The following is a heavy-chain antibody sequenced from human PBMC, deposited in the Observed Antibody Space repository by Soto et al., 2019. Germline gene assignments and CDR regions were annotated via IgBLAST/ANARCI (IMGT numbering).Heavy chain of an antibody. J-gene: IGHJ5*02. CDR2: IYWDEDK. CDR3: AHTDWELPNWFDP. Sequence: QITLTESGPPLVQPTQTLRLTCSFSGFSPTTRGLGVAWFRQPPGKALEWLAVIYWDEDKRYSPLLQNRLTVPKDTSKNQVALSMTNLDPVNTGPFYSAHTDWELPNWFDPWGQGIHVTVSS. V-gene: IGHV2-5*02. D-gene: IGHD3-9*01. CDR1: GFSPTTRGLG.